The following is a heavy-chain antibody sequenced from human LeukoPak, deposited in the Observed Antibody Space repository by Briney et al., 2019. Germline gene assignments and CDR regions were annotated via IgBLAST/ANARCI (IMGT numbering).Heavy chain of an antibody. D-gene: IGHD6-19*01. CDR3: ARHTLSGWYYNWFDP. J-gene: IGHJ5*02. CDR2: IYPADSDT. V-gene: IGHV5-51*01. Sequence: GESLKISCKGSGYSFTTYWIGWVRQMPGKGLEWMGIIYPADSDTRYSPSFRGQVTISADKSISTAYLQWSSLKASDTAMYYCARHTLSGWYYNWFDPWGQGTLVTVSS. CDR1: GYSFTTYW.